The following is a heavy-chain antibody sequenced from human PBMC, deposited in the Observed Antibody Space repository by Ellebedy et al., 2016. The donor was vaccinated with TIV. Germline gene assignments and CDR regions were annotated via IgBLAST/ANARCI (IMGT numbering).Heavy chain of an antibody. CDR1: GFTFSDYY. D-gene: IGHD5-24*01. CDR2: ISSSGNTI. Sequence: GESLKISCAASGFTFSDYYMSWIRQAPGKGLEWVSYISSSGNTIYYVDSVKGRFTISRDNAKNSLYLQLNSLRAEDTAVYYCARLDGYKFDYWGQGTLVTVSS. CDR3: ARLDGYKFDY. V-gene: IGHV3-11*01. J-gene: IGHJ4*02.